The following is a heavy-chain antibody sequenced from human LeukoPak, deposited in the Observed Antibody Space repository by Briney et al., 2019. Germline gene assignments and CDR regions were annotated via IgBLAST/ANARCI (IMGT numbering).Heavy chain of an antibody. V-gene: IGHV4-34*01. CDR3: ARVSYYDSSGYRPESY. D-gene: IGHD3-22*01. CDR2: INHSGST. J-gene: IGHJ4*02. CDR1: GGSFSGYY. Sequence: SETLSLTCAVYGGSFSGYYWSWIRQPPGKGLEWIGEINHSGSTNYNPSLKSRVTISVDTSKNQFSLKLSSVTAADTAVYYCARVSYYDSSGYRPESYWGQRTLVTVSS.